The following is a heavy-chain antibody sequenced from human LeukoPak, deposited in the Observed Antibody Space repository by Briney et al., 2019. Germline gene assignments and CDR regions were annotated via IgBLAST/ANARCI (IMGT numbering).Heavy chain of an antibody. CDR1: GFTFSSYA. J-gene: IGHJ4*02. D-gene: IGHD3-10*01. CDR2: ISYDGSNK. CDR3: ARDSPYYYGSGRLDY. Sequence: GGSLRLSCAASGFTFSSYAMHWVRQAPGKGLEWVAVISYDGSNKYYADSVKGRFTISRDNSKNKLYLQMNSLRAEDTAVYYCARDSPYYYGSGRLDYWGQGTLVTVSS. V-gene: IGHV3-30*04.